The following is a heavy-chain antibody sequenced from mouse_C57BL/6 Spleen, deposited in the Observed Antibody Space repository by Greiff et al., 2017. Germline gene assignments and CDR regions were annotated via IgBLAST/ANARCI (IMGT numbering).Heavy chain of an antibody. D-gene: IGHD2-4*01. J-gene: IGHJ2*01. CDR3: ARSYDYDAEYYFDY. CDR2: INPNNGGT. Sequence: EVKLQQSGPELVKPGASVKISCKASGYTFTDYYMNWVKQSHGKSLEWIGDINPNNGGTSYNQKFKGKATLTVDKSSSTAYMELRSLTSEDSAVYYCARSYDYDAEYYFDYWGQGTTLTVSS. CDR1: GYTFTDYY. V-gene: IGHV1-26*01.